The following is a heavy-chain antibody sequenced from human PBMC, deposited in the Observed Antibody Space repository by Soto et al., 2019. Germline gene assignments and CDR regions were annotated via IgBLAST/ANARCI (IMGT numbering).Heavy chain of an antibody. Sequence: QVQLVQSGAEVKKPGASVKVSCKASGYTFTSYGISWVRQAPGQGLEWMGWISAYNGNTNYAQKLQGRVTMTTDTSPSTDYMELRGLSSHDTAVYYCAREYSSSWLPGVGYFDYWGQGTVVTVSS. V-gene: IGHV1-18*01. CDR3: AREYSSSWLPGVGYFDY. CDR1: GYTFTSYG. J-gene: IGHJ4*02. D-gene: IGHD6-13*01. CDR2: ISAYNGNT.